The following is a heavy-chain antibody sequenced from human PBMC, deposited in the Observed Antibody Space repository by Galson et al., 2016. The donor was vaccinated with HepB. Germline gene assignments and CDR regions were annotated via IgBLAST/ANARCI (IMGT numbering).Heavy chain of an antibody. CDR1: GYMLTNYY. V-gene: IGHV1-46*03. CDR2: INASGGAT. CDR3: TRAGFDYGDYGTAFDI. D-gene: IGHD4-17*01. Sequence: SVKVSCKASGYMLTNYYIYWVRQAPGQGLEWMGVINASGGATTYAQKIQGRVTMTGETSTSTIYMILSSLRAEDTAVYYCTRAGFDYGDYGTAFDIWGQGTMVTVSS. J-gene: IGHJ3*02.